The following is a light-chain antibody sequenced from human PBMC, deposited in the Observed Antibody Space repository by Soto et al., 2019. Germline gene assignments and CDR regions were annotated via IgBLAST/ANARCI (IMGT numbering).Light chain of an antibody. CDR3: LQTDTFPST. Sequence: DIQMTQSPSSVSASVGDRVTITCRASQDIGSWLAWYQQKPGKAPNLLIYAASSLQSGVPSRFRGSGSGTFFTLTISSLQPEDFATYFCLQTDTFPSTFGQGTRLEIK. J-gene: IGKJ5*01. CDR1: QDIGSW. CDR2: AAS. V-gene: IGKV1-12*01.